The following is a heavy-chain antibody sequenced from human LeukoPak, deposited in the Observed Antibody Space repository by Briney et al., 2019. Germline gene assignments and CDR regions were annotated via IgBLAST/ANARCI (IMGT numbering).Heavy chain of an antibody. D-gene: IGHD3-9*01. CDR1: GFTFSSYE. J-gene: IGHJ4*02. CDR2: ISSSGSTI. Sequence: GGSLRLSCAASGFTFSSYEMSWVRQAPGKGLEWVSYISSSGSTIYYADSVKGRFTISRDNAKNSLYLQMNSLRAEDTAVYYCAREGYDILTGPNVPFDYWGQGTLVTVSS. CDR3: AREGYDILTGPNVPFDY. V-gene: IGHV3-48*03.